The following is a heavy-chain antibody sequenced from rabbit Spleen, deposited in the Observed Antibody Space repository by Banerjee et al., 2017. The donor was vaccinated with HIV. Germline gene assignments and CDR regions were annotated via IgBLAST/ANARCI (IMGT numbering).Heavy chain of an antibody. V-gene: IGHV1S40*01. CDR2: IDAGSSGFT. Sequence: QSLEESGGGLVKPGASLTLACIASGVSFSGDSYICWVRQAPGKGLEWIACIDAGSSGFTYFASWAKGRFTISKTSSTTVTLQMTSLTAADTATYFCARDTSSSFSSYGMDLWGPGTLVTVS. CDR1: GVSFSGDSY. J-gene: IGHJ6*01. CDR3: ARDTSSSFSSYGMDL. D-gene: IGHD1-1*01.